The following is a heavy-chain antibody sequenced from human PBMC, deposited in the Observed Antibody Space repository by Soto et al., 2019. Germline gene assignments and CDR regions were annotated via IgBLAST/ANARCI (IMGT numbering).Heavy chain of an antibody. V-gene: IGHV1-2*02. CDR3: ARDKFFAYKGRSRTNRSVLSIPAEPLVRARHV. J-gene: IGHJ3*01. CDR2: INPNSGGT. Sequence: GQGLEWMGWINPNSGGTNYAQKFQGRVTMTRDTSISTAYMELSRLRSDDTAVYYCARDKFFAYKGRSRTNRSVLSIPAEPLVRARHV. D-gene: IGHD6-6*01.